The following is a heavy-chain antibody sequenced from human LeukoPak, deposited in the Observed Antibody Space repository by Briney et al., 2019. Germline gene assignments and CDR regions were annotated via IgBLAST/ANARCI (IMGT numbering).Heavy chain of an antibody. CDR1: RGSTCSSSYY. V-gene: IGHV4-39*01. Sequence: SETLSLTCTVSRGSTCSSSYYCGWIRQPPGKGLEWIGSIYYSGSTYYNPSLKSRVTISVDTSKNQFSLKLSSVTAADTAVYYRARTTSGRVHSIDYWGQGTPVTVSS. J-gene: IGHJ4*02. CDR3: ARTTSGRVHSIDY. CDR2: IYYSGST. D-gene: IGHD3-16*01.